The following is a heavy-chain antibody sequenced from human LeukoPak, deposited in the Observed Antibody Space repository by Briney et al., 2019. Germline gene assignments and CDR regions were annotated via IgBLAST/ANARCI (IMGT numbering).Heavy chain of an antibody. CDR1: GCTFSSYA. J-gene: IGHJ5*02. Sequence: GGSLRLSCAAAGCTFSSYAMTWVRQAPGKGLEWVSGIRGSGGNTDYADSVKGRFTISRDNSKNTLSLQMNSLRAEDTAVYYCAKGWTFLDPWGQGTLVTVSS. D-gene: IGHD2-15*01. CDR3: AKGWTFLDP. V-gene: IGHV3-23*01. CDR2: IRGSGGNT.